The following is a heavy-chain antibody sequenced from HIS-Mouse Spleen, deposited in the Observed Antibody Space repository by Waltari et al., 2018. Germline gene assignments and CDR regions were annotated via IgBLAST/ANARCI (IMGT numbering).Heavy chain of an antibody. V-gene: IGHV4-34*01. D-gene: IGHD6-13*01. CDR1: GGPFSCYY. J-gene: IGHJ2*01. CDR2: INHSGST. CDR3: AREIPYSSSWYDWYFDL. Sequence: QVQLQQWGAGRVKPSETLSLTCAAYGGPFSCYYSSCIRQPPGKGLEWIGEINHSGSTNYNPSLKSRVTISVDTSKNQFSLKLSSVTAADTAVYYCAREIPYSSSWYDWYFDLWGRGTLVTVSS.